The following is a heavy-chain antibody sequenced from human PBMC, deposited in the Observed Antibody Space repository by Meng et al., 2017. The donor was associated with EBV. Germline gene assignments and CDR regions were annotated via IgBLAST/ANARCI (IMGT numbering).Heavy chain of an antibody. Sequence: QVQAVGSGGGVVQPGSALRLSCAASGFTFSSYGMHWVRQAPGKGLEWVAVISYDGSNKYYADSVKGRFTISRDNSKNTLYLQMNSLRAEDTAVYYCAKGDVYYYDSSGYPNYWGQGTLVTVSS. J-gene: IGHJ4*02. D-gene: IGHD3-22*01. CDR3: AKGDVYYYDSSGYPNY. CDR2: ISYDGSNK. V-gene: IGHV3-30*18. CDR1: GFTFSSYG.